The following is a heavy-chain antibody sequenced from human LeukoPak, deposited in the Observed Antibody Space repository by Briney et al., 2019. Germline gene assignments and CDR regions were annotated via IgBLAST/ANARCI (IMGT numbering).Heavy chain of an antibody. CDR2: ISSSSSTI. D-gene: IGHD6-6*01. CDR1: GFTFSSYS. V-gene: IGHV3-48*01. Sequence: PGGSLRLSCAASGFTFSSYSMNWVRQAPGKGLEWVSYISSSSSTIYYADSVKGRFTISRDNAKNSLYLQMNSLRAEDTAVYYCARHSSSSRYYYYMDVWGKGTTVTVSS. CDR3: ARHSSSSRYYYYMDV. J-gene: IGHJ6*03.